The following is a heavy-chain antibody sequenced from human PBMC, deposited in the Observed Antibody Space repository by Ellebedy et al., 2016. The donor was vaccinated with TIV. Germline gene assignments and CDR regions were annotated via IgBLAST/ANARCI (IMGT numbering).Heavy chain of an antibody. CDR1: GGSISSYC. CDR2: INHSGST. V-gene: IGHV4-34*01. CDR3: ARGRMGSGWPHFDY. J-gene: IGHJ4*02. Sequence: SETLSLXCTVSGGSISSYCWSWIRQPPGKGLEWIGEINHSGSTNYNPSLKSRVTISVDTSKNQFSLKLSSVTAADTAVYYCARGRMGSGWPHFDYWGQGTLVTVSS. D-gene: IGHD6-19*01.